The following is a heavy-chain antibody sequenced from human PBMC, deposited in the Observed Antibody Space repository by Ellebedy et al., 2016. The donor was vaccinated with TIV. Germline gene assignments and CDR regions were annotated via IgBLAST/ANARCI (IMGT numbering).Heavy chain of an antibody. CDR3: ARGGGYSSNLGVN. D-gene: IGHD6-13*01. J-gene: IGHJ4*02. V-gene: IGHV1-3*01. CDR2: INAGNGNT. CDR1: GYTFTSYA. Sequence: AASVKVSCKASGYTFTSYAMHWVRQAPGQRLEWMGWINAGNGNTKYSQKFQGRVTITRDTSASTAYMELSSLRSEDTAVYYCARGGGYSSNLGVNWGQGTLVTVSS.